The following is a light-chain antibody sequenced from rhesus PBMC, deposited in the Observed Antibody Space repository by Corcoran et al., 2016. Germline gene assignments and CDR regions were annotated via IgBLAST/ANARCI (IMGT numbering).Light chain of an antibody. CDR2: DAS. J-gene: IGKJ3*01. CDR3: QQRNTFPFT. CDR1: QGISSY. Sequence: DIQLTQSPSSLSASVGDRVTITCRASQGISSYLAWYHQKSGKAPKLLIFDASSLQSGVPSRVSGSGSWIEFTLTLSRLQPEDIATYYCQQRNTFPFTFGPGTKLDIE. V-gene: IGKV1-38*01.